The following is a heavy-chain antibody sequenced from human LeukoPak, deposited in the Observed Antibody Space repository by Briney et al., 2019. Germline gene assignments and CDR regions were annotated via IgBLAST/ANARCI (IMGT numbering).Heavy chain of an antibody. CDR3: AKVIFVAGTLDYNWFDP. D-gene: IGHD6-19*01. CDR2: IRYDGSNK. J-gene: IGHJ5*02. V-gene: IGHV3-30*02. Sequence: PGGSLRLSCAASGFTFSSYGMHWVRQAPGKGLEWVAFIRYDGSNKYYADSVKGRFTISRDNSKNTLYLQMNSLRAEDAAVYYCAKVIFVAGTLDYNWFDPWGQGTLVTVSS. CDR1: GFTFSSYG.